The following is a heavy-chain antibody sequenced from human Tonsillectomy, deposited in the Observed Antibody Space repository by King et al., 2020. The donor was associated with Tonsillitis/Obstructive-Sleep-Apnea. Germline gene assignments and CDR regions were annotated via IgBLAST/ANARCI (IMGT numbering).Heavy chain of an antibody. D-gene: IGHD6-25*01. CDR3: AKDIIHGDCCTIRCYQRRIEY. CDR1: GFNYDDYA. J-gene: IGHJ4*02. V-gene: IGHV3-9*01. Sequence: VQLVESGGGLVQPGRSLRLSCAASGFNYDDYAMHWVRQAPGKGLEWVSGISWSGGSIDYADSMKGRFTISRDNAKNSLYLQVNSLRAEDTALYYCAKDIIHGDCCTIRCYQRRIEYWGQGTLVTVSS. CDR2: ISWSGGSI.